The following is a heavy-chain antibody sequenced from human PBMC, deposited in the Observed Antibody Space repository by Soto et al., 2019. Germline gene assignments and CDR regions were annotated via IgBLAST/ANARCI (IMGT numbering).Heavy chain of an antibody. Sequence: PGGSLRLSCAASGFTFSSYAMHWVRQAPGKGLEWVAVISYDGSNKYYADSVKGRFTISRDNSKTLYLQMNSLRAEDMAVYYCAKDGGLAAAGPGYWGQGTLVTVSS. CDR2: ISYDGSNK. D-gene: IGHD6-13*01. J-gene: IGHJ4*02. CDR3: AKDGGLAAAGPGY. CDR1: GFTFSSYA. V-gene: IGHV3-30-3*01.